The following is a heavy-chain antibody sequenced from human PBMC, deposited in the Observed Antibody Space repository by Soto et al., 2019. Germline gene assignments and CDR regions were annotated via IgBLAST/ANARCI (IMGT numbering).Heavy chain of an antibody. CDR1: GGSMSSNY. D-gene: IGHD4-17*01. CDR3: ARGGSYGDFFDY. V-gene: IGHV4-59*01. Sequence: AETLSLTCTVSGGSMSSNYWTWIRQSPGKGLEWIGYIYYTGSTKYNPSLKSRVTISLDTSKNQFSLRLTSVTSADTAVYYCARGGSYGDFFDYWGQGAQVTVSS. J-gene: IGHJ4*02. CDR2: IYYTGST.